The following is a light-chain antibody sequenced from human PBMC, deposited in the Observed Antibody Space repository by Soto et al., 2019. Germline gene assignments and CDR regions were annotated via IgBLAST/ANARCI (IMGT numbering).Light chain of an antibody. Sequence: FFTQSPGTLSLSAGERATISCRAIQSVSSSYLAWDQQKPGQAPRLLIYGASSRATGIPDRFSGSGSGTDFTLTISRLEPEDFAVYYCQQYGSSPRTFGQGTTVEI. CDR2: GAS. CDR1: QSVSSSY. V-gene: IGKV3-20*01. J-gene: IGKJ1*01. CDR3: QQYGSSPRT.